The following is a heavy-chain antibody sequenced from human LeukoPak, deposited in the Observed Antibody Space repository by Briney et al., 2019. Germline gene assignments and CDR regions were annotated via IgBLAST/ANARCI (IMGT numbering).Heavy chain of an antibody. D-gene: IGHD3-10*01. CDR2: IYTSGST. V-gene: IGHV4-4*07. CDR1: GVSISSYY. J-gene: IGHJ4*02. CDR3: ARDLGSGSYQELVY. Sequence: PSETLSRTCTVSGVSISSYYWSWIRQPAGKGLQWIGRIYTSGSTNYYPSLKSRVTISVDKSKSQVSLKLSSVTAADTAVYYSARDLGSGSYQELVYWRQGTLVTVSS.